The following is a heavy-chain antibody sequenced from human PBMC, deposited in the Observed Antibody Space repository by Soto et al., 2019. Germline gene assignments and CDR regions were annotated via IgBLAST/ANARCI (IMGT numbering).Heavy chain of an antibody. CDR2: MNPNSGNT. J-gene: IGHJ6*02. V-gene: IGHV1-8*01. D-gene: IGHD3-22*01. Sequence: ASVKVSCKASGYTFTSYDINWVRQATGQGLEWMGWMNPNSGNTGYAQKFQGRVTMTRNTSISTAYMELSSLRSEDTAVYYCARGPFEITMIVVAVLRYGMDVWGQGTTVTVSS. CDR1: GYTFTSYD. CDR3: ARGPFEITMIVVAVLRYGMDV.